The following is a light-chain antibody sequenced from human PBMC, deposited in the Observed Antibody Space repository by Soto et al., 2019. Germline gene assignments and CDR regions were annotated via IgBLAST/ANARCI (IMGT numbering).Light chain of an antibody. CDR1: QSVSSN. V-gene: IGKV3-15*01. Sequence: EIVMTQSPATLSVSPGERATLSCRASQSVSSNLAWYQQKPGQAPRLLIYYASTRATGIPARFSGSGSGTDFTLTISSLEPEDFAVYYCQQYNNWPKTFGQGTKVDNK. J-gene: IGKJ1*01. CDR2: YAS. CDR3: QQYNNWPKT.